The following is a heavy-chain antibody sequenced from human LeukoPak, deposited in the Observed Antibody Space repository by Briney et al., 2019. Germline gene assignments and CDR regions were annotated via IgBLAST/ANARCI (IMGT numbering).Heavy chain of an antibody. CDR1: GFTFSSYG. J-gene: IGHJ5*02. CDR3: AKDTGWFDP. D-gene: IGHD2-8*02. Sequence: GRSLRLSCAASGFTFSSYGMHWVRQAPGKGLEWVAVIWYDGSNKYYADSVKGRFTISRDNSKNTLYLQMNSLRAEDKAVYYCAKDTGWFDPWGQGTLVTVSS. V-gene: IGHV3-33*06. CDR2: IWYDGSNK.